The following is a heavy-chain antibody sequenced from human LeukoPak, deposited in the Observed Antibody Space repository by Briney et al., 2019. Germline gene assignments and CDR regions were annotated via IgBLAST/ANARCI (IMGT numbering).Heavy chain of an antibody. V-gene: IGHV3-9*01. CDR3: AKAYCSSTSCYNGYFDY. J-gene: IGHJ4*02. Sequence: PGGSLRLSCAASGFTFDDYAMHWGRQAPGKGLEWVSGISWNSGSIGYADSVKGRFTISRDNAKNSLYLQMNSLRAEDTALYYCAKAYCSSTSCYNGYFDYWGQGTLVTVSS. D-gene: IGHD2-2*02. CDR2: ISWNSGSI. CDR1: GFTFDDYA.